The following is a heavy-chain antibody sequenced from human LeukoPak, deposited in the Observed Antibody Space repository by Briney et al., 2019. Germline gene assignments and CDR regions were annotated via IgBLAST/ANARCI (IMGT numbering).Heavy chain of an antibody. D-gene: IGHD2-2*01. J-gene: IGHJ5*02. Sequence: GGSLRLSCAASGFTFSSYGMHWVRQAPGKGLEWVAVIWYDGSNKYYADSVKDRFTISRDNSKNTLYLQMNSLRAEDTAVYYCARDGSPLGYCSSTSCYHWFDPWGQGTLVTVSS. CDR1: GFTFSSYG. CDR3: ARDGSPLGYCSSTSCYHWFDP. V-gene: IGHV3-33*01. CDR2: IWYDGSNK.